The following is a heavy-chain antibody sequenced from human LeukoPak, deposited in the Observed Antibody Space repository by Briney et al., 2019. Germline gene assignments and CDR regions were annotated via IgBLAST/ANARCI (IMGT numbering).Heavy chain of an antibody. CDR2: IYYSGST. CDR3: ATEVVEMATIGYFDY. D-gene: IGHD5-12*01. J-gene: IGHJ4*02. V-gene: IGHV4-59*12. CDR1: GGSISTYY. Sequence: SETLSLTCTVSGGSISTYYWSWIRQPPGKGLEWIGYIYYSGSTYYNPSLKSRVTISVDTSKNQFSLKLSSVTAADTAVYYCATEVVEMATIGYFDYWGQGTLVTVSS.